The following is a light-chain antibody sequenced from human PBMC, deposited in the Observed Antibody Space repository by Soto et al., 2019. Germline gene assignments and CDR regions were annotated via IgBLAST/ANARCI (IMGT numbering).Light chain of an antibody. CDR3: SSYTSSSTPLV. Sequence: QSALTQPASVSGSTGESITISCTGTSSDVGGYNYVSWYQQHPGKAPKLMIYDVTNRPSGVSNRFSGSKSGNTASLTISGLQAEDEADYYCSSYTSSSTPLVFCGGTKVTVL. V-gene: IGLV2-14*01. CDR2: DVT. CDR1: SSDVGGYNY. J-gene: IGLJ3*02.